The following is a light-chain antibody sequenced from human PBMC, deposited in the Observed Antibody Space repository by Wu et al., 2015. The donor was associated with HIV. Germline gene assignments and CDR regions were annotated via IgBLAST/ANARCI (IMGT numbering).Light chain of an antibody. J-gene: IGKJ4*01. Sequence: TELTQSPATLSMSPGEGALLSCRSGQTIDSNLAWYQQKFGQAPRLLIYNTSTRATDAPARFSGSGSGTEFALTIDSLQSEDSAIYFCQQYEHWPPLTFGGGTTVEI. CDR3: QQYEHWPPLT. CDR2: NTS. V-gene: IGKV3-15*01. CDR1: QTIDSN.